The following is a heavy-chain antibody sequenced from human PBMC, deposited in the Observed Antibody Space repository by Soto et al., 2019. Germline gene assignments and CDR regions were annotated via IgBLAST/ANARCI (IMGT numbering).Heavy chain of an antibody. V-gene: IGHV1-69*08. CDR2: IIPILGIA. Sequence: QVQLVQSGAEVKKPGSSVKVSCKASGDTFSSYTISWVRQAPGQGLEWMGRIIPILGIANYAQNFQGRVTITADKSTSTANMELSSLRSEDTALYYCARDRGHPYGMDVWGHGTTVTVSS. CDR3: ARDRGHPYGMDV. J-gene: IGHJ6*02. CDR1: GDTFSSYT.